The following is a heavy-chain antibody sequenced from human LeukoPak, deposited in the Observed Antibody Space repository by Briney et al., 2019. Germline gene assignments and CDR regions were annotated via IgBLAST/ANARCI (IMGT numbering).Heavy chain of an antibody. CDR2: IWYDGRRK. D-gene: IGHD6-13*01. Sequence: PGKSLRPSCAAPGFTFVRYGRHWVRQAPGKGLEWVASIWYDGRRKHYADSEKRRFTISRDKPRNTFFLQMNSLRAEHTAVYYCARDPYSSSSGSGDYWGQGTLVTVSS. J-gene: IGHJ4*02. V-gene: IGHV3-33*02. CDR1: GFTFVRYG. CDR3: ARDPYSSSSGSGDY.